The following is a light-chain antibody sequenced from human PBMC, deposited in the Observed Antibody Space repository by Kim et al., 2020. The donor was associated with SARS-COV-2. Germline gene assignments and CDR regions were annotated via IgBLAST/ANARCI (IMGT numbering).Light chain of an antibody. J-gene: IGKJ2*01. Sequence: DIQLTQSPSFLSASVGDRVTITCRASQGISSYLAWYQQKPGQAPKLLIYAASTLQSGVPSRFSGSGSGTEFTLTISSLQPEDFTTYYCQHLTGYPPMTFCQRTKLEL. CDR1: QGISSY. CDR3: QHLTGYPPMT. CDR2: AAS. V-gene: IGKV1-9*01.